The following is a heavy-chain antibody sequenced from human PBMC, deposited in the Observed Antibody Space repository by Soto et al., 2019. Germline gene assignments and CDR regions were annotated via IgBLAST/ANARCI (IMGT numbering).Heavy chain of an antibody. CDR3: AKDLRMVRGVMPPHSSYYEMDV. Sequence: GGSLRLSCAASGFTFSSYGMHWVRQAPGKGLEWVAVISYDGSNKYYADSVKGRFTISRDNSKNTLYLQMNSLRAEDTAVYYCAKDLRMVRGVMPPHSSYYEMDVWGQGATVTVSS. CDR1: GFTFSSYG. CDR2: ISYDGSNK. D-gene: IGHD3-10*01. V-gene: IGHV3-30*18. J-gene: IGHJ6*02.